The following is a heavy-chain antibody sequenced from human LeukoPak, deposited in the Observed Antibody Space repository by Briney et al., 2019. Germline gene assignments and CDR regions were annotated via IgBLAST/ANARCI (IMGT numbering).Heavy chain of an antibody. CDR3: ARDHYGDYILRIFNWFDP. Sequence: NPSETLSLTCTVSGGSISSGSYYWSWIRQPAGKGLEWIGRIYTSGSTNYNPSLKSRVTMSVDTSKNQFSLKLSSVTAADTAVYYCARDHYGDYILRIFNWFDPWGQGTLVTVSS. CDR2: IYTSGST. J-gene: IGHJ5*02. V-gene: IGHV4-61*02. D-gene: IGHD4-17*01. CDR1: GGSISSGSYY.